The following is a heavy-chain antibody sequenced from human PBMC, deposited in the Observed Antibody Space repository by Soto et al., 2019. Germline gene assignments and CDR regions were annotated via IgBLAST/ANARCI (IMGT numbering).Heavy chain of an antibody. J-gene: IGHJ6*02. CDR1: GFTFSSYA. V-gene: IGHV3-23*01. CDR2: ISGSGGST. Sequence: EVQLLESGGGLVQPGGSLRLSCAASGFTFSSYAMSWVRQAPGKGLEWVSAISGSGGSTYYADSVKGRFTISRDNSKNTLYLQMNSLRAEDTAVYYCAKVVVPAAKSPYYYYGMDVWGQGTTVTVSS. D-gene: IGHD2-2*01. CDR3: AKVVVPAAKSPYYYYGMDV.